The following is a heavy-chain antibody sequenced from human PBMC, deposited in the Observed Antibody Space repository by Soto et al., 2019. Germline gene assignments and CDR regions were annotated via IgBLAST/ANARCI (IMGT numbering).Heavy chain of an antibody. Sequence: QVQLQQWGAGLLKPSETLSLTCAVYGGSFSGYYWSWIRQPPGKGLEWIGEINHSGSTNYNPSLKSRVTIAVDTSKNPFSMKLSSVTAAGPAVYYCARGRGELVVVSAAMRSTAFANWGQGTMVSVSS. CDR3: ARGRGELVVVSAAMRSTAFAN. J-gene: IGHJ3*02. V-gene: IGHV4-34*01. CDR2: INHSGST. D-gene: IGHD2-2*01. CDR1: GGSFSGYY.